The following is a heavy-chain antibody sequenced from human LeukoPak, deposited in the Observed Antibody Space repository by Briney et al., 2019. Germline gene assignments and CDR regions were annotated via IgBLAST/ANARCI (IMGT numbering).Heavy chain of an antibody. J-gene: IGHJ4*02. V-gene: IGHV1-69*13. CDR1: GGTFSSYA. CDR3: ASGGPVTAGTRLDY. Sequence: SVKVSCKASGGTFSSYAISWVRQAPGQGLEWMGGIIPIFGTANYAQKFQGRVTITADESTSTAYMELSSLRSEDTAVYYCASGGPVTAGTRLDYWGQGTLVTVSS. D-gene: IGHD2-15*01. CDR2: IIPIFGTA.